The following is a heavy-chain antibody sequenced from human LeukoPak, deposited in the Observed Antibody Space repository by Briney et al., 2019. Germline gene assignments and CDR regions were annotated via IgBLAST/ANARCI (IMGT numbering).Heavy chain of an antibody. CDR1: GYTLTELS. V-gene: IGHV1-24*01. J-gene: IGHJ4*02. D-gene: IGHD1-26*01. CDR2: FDPEDGET. Sequence: ASVKVSCKVSGYTLTELSMHWVRQAPGKGLEWMGGFDPEDGETIYAQKFQGRVTMTEDTSTDTAYMELSSLRSEDTAVYYCATGERWEPFLDYWGQGTLVTASS. CDR3: ATGERWEPFLDY.